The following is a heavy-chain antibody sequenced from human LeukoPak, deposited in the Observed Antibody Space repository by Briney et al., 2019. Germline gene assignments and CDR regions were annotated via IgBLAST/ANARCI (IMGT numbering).Heavy chain of an antibody. CDR1: GGSISSYY. CDR2: IYYSGST. J-gene: IGHJ4*02. Sequence: SETLSLTCTVSGGSISSYYWSWIRQPPGKGLEWIGYIYYSGSTNYNPSLKSRVTISVDTSKNQFSLKLSSVTAADTAVYYCARGYSYGVTQIDYWGQGTLVTVSS. D-gene: IGHD5-18*01. V-gene: IGHV4-59*01. CDR3: ARGYSYGVTQIDY.